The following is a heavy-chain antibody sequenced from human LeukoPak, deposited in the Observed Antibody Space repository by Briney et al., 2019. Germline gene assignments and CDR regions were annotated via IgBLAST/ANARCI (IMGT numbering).Heavy chain of an antibody. V-gene: IGHV3-53*01. D-gene: IGHD6-13*01. CDR2: IYDGGST. CDR1: GFTVSSNF. CDR3: ARDGAAQQLVHYFDY. Sequence: GGSLRLSCAASGFTVSSNFMSWVRQAPGKGLEWVSLIYDGGSTYYADSVKGRLTISRDNSKNTLYLQMNSLRAEDTAVYYCARDGAAQQLVHYFDYWGQGTLVTVS. J-gene: IGHJ4*02.